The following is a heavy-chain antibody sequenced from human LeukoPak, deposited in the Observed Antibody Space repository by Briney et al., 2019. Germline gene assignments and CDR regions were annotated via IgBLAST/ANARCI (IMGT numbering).Heavy chain of an antibody. Sequence: AGGSLRLSCAVSGFTFGGSAMHWVRQAPGKGLEWVSGISWDSGSLDYADCVKGRFTISRDNAKNSLYLQMDSLRAEDTAFYYCAKEGSVCTNGICRYFDYWGQGTLVTVSS. CDR2: ISWDSGSL. V-gene: IGHV3-9*01. CDR3: AKEGSVCTNGICRYFDY. CDR1: GFTFGGSA. D-gene: IGHD2-8*01. J-gene: IGHJ4*02.